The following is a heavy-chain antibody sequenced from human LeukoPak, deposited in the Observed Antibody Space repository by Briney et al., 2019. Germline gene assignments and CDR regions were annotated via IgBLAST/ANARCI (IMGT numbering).Heavy chain of an antibody. J-gene: IGHJ5*02. V-gene: IGHV4-34*01. Sequence: SETLSLTCIISGDSIKNSGWSWAWIRQPPGKGLEWIGEINHSGSTNYNPSLKSRVTISVDTSKNQFSLKLSSVTAADTAVYYCARGPSPVYSRRWFDPWGQGTLVTVSS. CDR3: ARGPSPVYSRRWFDP. CDR2: INHSGST. D-gene: IGHD2-21*01. CDR1: GDSIKNSGWS.